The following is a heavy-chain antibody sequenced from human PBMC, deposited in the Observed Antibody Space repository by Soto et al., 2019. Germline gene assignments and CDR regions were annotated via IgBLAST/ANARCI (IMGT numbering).Heavy chain of an antibody. CDR3: ARGLSHDSSGWWVSRPTCYFDY. CDR2: IYYSGST. CDR1: GGSISSYY. V-gene: IGHV4-59*01. Sequence: SETLSLTCTVSGGSISSYYWSWIRQPPGKGLEWIGYIYYSGSTNYNPSLKSRVTISVDTSKNQFSLKLSSVTAADTAVYYCARGLSHDSSGWWVSRPTCYFDYWGQGTLVTVSS. J-gene: IGHJ4*02. D-gene: IGHD3-22*01.